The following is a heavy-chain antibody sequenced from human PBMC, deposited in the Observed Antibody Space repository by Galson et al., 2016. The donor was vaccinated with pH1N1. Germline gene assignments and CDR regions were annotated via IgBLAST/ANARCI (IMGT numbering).Heavy chain of an antibody. Sequence: SVKVSCKASGYPFTTHGLSWVRQAPGQGLEWLGSVSANSGDTHYAQKFKGRVIMTRDTSSNTPYMELRSLTSDDTAVYFCARDKEYHPDYWGQGTLVTVSS. D-gene: IGHD6-6*01. CDR3: ARDKEYHPDY. V-gene: IGHV1-18*01. CDR1: GYPFTTHG. CDR2: VSANSGDT. J-gene: IGHJ4*02.